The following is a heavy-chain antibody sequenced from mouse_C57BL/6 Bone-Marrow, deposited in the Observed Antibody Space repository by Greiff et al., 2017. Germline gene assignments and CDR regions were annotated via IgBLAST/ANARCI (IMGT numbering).Heavy chain of an antibody. CDR2: IDPENGAT. Sequence: EVQLQQSGAELVRPGASVQLSCTASGFNIQDDYMHWVKQRPEQGLEWIGWIDPENGATEYASKFQGTATITADTASNTAYLQLSSLTSEDTAVYYCTRTRGIDYWGQGTTLTVSS. D-gene: IGHD3-3*01. CDR1: GFNIQDDY. CDR3: TRTRGIDY. J-gene: IGHJ2*01. V-gene: IGHV14-4*01.